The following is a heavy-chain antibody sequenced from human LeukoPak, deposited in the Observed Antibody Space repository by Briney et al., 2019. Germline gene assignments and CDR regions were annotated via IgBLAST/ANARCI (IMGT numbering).Heavy chain of an antibody. CDR2: VYFSGTS. CDR3: ARRRMIRGVIIFDY. Sequence: SETLSLTCSVSGGSVSSGTYYETWIRQPPGKGLEWIGHVYFSGTSSYNPSLKSRVTISADTSKNQFSLKLISVTAADTAVYFCARRRMIRGVIIFDYWGPGALVTVSS. CDR1: GGSVSSGTYY. J-gene: IGHJ4*02. D-gene: IGHD3-10*01. V-gene: IGHV4-61*01.